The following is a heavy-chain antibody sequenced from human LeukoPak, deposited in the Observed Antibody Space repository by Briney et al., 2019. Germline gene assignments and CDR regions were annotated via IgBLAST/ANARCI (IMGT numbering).Heavy chain of an antibody. Sequence: SETLSLTCSVSGDSVSRSDSYWDWIRQPPGKGLEWIGTIYYSGRTYYRPSLKSRVTMSVDPSNNQFSLNLRSVTAADTAVYYCARRRYYVGSGYLEWGQGTLLSVSS. CDR1: GDSVSRSDSY. V-gene: IGHV4-39*01. D-gene: IGHD3-22*01. J-gene: IGHJ1*01. CDR2: IYYSGRT. CDR3: ARRRYYVGSGYLE.